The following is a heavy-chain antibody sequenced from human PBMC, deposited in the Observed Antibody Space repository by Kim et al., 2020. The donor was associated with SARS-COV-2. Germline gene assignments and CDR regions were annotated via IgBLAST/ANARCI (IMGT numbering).Heavy chain of an antibody. J-gene: IGHJ6*02. D-gene: IGHD6-19*01. CDR2: IYSGGST. V-gene: IGHV3-66*01. CDR1: GFTVSSNY. Sequence: GGSLRLSCAASGFTVSSNYMSWVRQAPGKGLEWVSVIYSGGSTHYADSAKDRFTTSRDNSKNTLYLQMNSLRAEDTAVYYCAKEAVAPSDYYYDMDVWGQGTTVTVSS. CDR3: AKEAVAPSDYYYDMDV.